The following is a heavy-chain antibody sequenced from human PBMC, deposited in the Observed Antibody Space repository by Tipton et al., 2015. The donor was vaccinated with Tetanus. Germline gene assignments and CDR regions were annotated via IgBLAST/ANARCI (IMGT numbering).Heavy chain of an antibody. Sequence: TLSLTCAVYGGSFSGYYWSWIRQPPGKGLEWIGEINHSGSTNYNPSLKSRVTISVDTSKNQFSLKLSSVTAADTAVYYCARVNADTYSKGAHYDYWGQGTLVTVSS. CDR1: GGSFSGYY. V-gene: IGHV4-34*01. D-gene: IGHD4-11*01. J-gene: IGHJ4*02. CDR2: INHSGST. CDR3: ARVNADTYSKGAHYDY.